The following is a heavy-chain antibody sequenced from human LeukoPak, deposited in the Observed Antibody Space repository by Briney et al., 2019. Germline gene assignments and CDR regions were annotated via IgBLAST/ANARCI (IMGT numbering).Heavy chain of an antibody. CDR3: ARDWVVPAAIPGGLYYYYAMDV. D-gene: IGHD2-2*01. J-gene: IGHJ6*02. CDR2: ISAYNGNT. V-gene: IGHV1-18*01. CDR1: GYTFTSYG. Sequence: ASVKVSCKGSGYTFTSYGISWVRQAPGQGLEWMGWISAYNGNTNYAQKLQGRVTMTTDTSTSTAYMELRSLRSDDTAVYYCARDWVVPAAIPGGLYYYYAMDVWGQGTTVTVSS.